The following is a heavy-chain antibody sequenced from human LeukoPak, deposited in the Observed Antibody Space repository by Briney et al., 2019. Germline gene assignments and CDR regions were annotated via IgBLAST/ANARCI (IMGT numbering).Heavy chain of an antibody. CDR2: MNPSSGNT. CDR1: GYTFTSYD. Sequence: GASVKVSCKASGYTFTSYDINWVRQATGQGLEWMRWMNPSSGNTGYAQKFQGRVTITRNTSISTAYMELSSLRSEDTAVYYCARGRRTRYCSSTSCYYFDYWGQGTLVTVSS. V-gene: IGHV1-8*03. J-gene: IGHJ4*02. CDR3: ARGRRTRYCSSTSCYYFDY. D-gene: IGHD2-2*01.